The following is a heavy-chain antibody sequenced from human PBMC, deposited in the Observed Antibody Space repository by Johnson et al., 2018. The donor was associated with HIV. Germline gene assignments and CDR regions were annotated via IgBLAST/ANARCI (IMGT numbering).Heavy chain of an antibody. V-gene: IGHV3-66*01. CDR1: GFTVSSNY. J-gene: IGHJ3*02. Sequence: VQLVESGGGLVQPGGSLRLSCAASGFTVSSNYMSWVRQAPGKGLEWVSVIYSGGSTYYADSVKGRFTISRDNSKNTLYLQMNSLGAEETGVYYWARDRGQWFGELRSGDAFDIWGQGTMVTVSS. D-gene: IGHD3-10*01. CDR3: ARDRGQWFGELRSGDAFDI. CDR2: IYSGGST.